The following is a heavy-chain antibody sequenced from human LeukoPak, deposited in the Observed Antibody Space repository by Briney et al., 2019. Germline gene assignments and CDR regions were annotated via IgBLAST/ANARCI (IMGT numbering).Heavy chain of an antibody. Sequence: PSETLSLTCGVYGGSFSDYYWSWIRQPPGKGLEWIGSIYHSGSTYYNPSLKSRVTISVDTSKNQFSLKLSSVTAADTAVYYCARDDYGDYVNYFDYWGQGTLVTVSS. J-gene: IGHJ4*02. V-gene: IGHV4-34*01. CDR2: IYHSGST. D-gene: IGHD4-17*01. CDR1: GGSFSDYY. CDR3: ARDDYGDYVNYFDY.